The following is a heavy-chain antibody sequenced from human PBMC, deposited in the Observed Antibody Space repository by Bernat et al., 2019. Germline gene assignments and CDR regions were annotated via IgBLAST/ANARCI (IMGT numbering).Heavy chain of an antibody. CDR3: ARDRSGYSSSWEVY. J-gene: IGHJ4*02. CDR1: GFTFSSYA. CDR2: ISSSGGSS. D-gene: IGHD6-13*01. V-gene: IGHV3-23*04. Sequence: EVQVVESGGGLVQPGGSLRLSCAASGFTFSSYAMSWVRQAPGKGLEWVSTISSSGGSSFSADSVKGRFSISRDNSKNTLYLQMNSLRAEDTAVYYCARDRSGYSSSWEVYWGQGTLVTVSS.